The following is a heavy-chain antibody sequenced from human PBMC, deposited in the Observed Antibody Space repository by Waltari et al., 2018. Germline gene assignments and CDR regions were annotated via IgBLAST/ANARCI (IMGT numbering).Heavy chain of an antibody. D-gene: IGHD3-3*01. V-gene: IGHV1-2*06. CDR2: INPSSGGT. CDR3: ARGGPAIFGVLITKRFDY. CDR1: GYTFTDYY. J-gene: IGHJ4*02. Sequence: QVQLVQSGAEVKKPGASVKVSCKASGYTFTDYYMHWVRQAPGQGLEWMGRINPSSGGTNYTQKFQGRVTMTRDTSISTAYMELRRLRSDDTAVYYCARGGPAIFGVLITKRFDYWGQGTLVTVSS.